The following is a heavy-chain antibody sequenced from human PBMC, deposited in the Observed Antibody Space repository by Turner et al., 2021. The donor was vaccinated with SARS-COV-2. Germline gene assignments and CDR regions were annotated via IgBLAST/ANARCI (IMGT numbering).Heavy chain of an antibody. CDR2: ISSSRSYI. CDR1: GFTFSSYS. Sequence: EVQLVESGGGLVKPGGSLRLSCAASGFTFSSYSMNWVRQAPGKGLEWVSSISSSRSYIDYADSVKGRFTISRDNAKNSLYLQMNSLRAEDTAVYYCARARWHYYDSSGYYPDAFDIWGQGTMVTVSS. D-gene: IGHD3-22*01. V-gene: IGHV3-21*01. CDR3: ARARWHYYDSSGYYPDAFDI. J-gene: IGHJ3*02.